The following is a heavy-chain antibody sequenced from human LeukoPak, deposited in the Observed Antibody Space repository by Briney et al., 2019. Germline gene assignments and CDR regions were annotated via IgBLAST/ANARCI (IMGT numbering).Heavy chain of an antibody. CDR3: AKDAYDYDSRCPDY. Sequence: GGSLRLSCAASGFTFSSFGMHWVRQAPGKGLEWVAVISYAGSNIFYADSAKGRFTISRDNSKKTVYLQMTSLRAEDTAVYYCAKDAYDYDSRCPDYWGQGTLVTVSS. D-gene: IGHD3-22*01. J-gene: IGHJ4*02. CDR2: ISYAGSNI. CDR1: GFTFSSFG. V-gene: IGHV3-30*18.